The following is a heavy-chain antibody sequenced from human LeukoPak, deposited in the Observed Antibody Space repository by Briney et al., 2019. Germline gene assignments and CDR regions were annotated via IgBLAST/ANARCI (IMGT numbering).Heavy chain of an antibody. J-gene: IGHJ6*02. V-gene: IGHV4-61*08. CDR3: ARGDYYYYGMDV. CDR2: IYYSGST. CDR1: GGSISSGGYS. Sequence: SQTLSLTCAVSGGSISSGGYSWSWIRQPPGKGLEWIGYIYYSGSTNYNPSLKSRVTISVDTSKNQFSLKLSSVTAADTAVYYCARGDYYYYGMDVWGQGTTVTVSS.